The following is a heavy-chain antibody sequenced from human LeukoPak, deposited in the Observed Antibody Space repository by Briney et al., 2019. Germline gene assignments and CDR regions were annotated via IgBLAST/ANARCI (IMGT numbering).Heavy chain of an antibody. CDR1: GYTFTNYG. CDR2: VSARDGNT. V-gene: IGHV1-18*01. J-gene: IGHJ5*02. D-gene: IGHD3-16*02. Sequence: ASVKVSCKASGYTFTNYGISGVRQAPGQGLEWMGRVSARDGNTDYAQKFQGRVTMTRDTSTSTASMELRSLTSDDTAVYYCARDRGLIDWFDPWGQGTLVTVSS. CDR3: ARDRGLIDWFDP.